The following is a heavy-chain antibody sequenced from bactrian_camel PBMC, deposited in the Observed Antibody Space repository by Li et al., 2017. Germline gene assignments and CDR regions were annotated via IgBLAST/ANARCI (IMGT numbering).Heavy chain of an antibody. J-gene: IGHJ4*01. D-gene: IGHD3*01. V-gene: IGHV3S44*01. CDR1: EHTYSKTC. Sequence: DVQLVESGGGLVQPGGSLRLACAADEHTYSKTCLGWFRQAPGKAREGVAILGSDGKTTYANFAKGRFTISYDSAKNTLYLLMNSLKPEDTAKYYCAAHDSCYLMWRVFLLWWLLLRLSESPRSPSGNPGHRL. CDR2: ILGSDGKT.